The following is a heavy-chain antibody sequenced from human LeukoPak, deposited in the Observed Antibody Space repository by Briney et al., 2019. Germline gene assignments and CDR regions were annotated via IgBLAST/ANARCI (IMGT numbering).Heavy chain of an antibody. CDR2: INHSGST. Sequence: SETLSLTCAVYGGSFSGYYWSWIRQPPGKGLEWIGEINHSGSTNYNPSLKSRVTISVDTSKNQFSLKLSSVTAAGTAVYYCARAGRIYEFDYWGQGTLVTVSS. V-gene: IGHV4-34*01. J-gene: IGHJ4*02. CDR3: ARAGRIYEFDY. D-gene: IGHD2-15*01. CDR1: GGSFSGYY.